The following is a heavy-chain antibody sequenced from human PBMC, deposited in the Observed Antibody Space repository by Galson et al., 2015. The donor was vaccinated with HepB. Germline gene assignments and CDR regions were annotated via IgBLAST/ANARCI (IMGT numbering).Heavy chain of an antibody. CDR3: AREVAGDSSGYSVDY. CDR1: GYTFTGYY. V-gene: IGHV1-2*06. Sequence: SVKVSCKASGYTFTGYYMHWVRQAPGQGLEWMGRINPNSGGTNYAQKFQGRVTMTRDTSISTAYMELSRLRSEDTAVYYCAREVAGDSSGYSVDYWGQGTLVTVSS. J-gene: IGHJ4*02. CDR2: INPNSGGT. D-gene: IGHD3-22*01.